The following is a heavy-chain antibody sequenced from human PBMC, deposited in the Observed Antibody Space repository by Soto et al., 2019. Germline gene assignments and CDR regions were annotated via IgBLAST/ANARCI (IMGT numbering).Heavy chain of an antibody. CDR2: IYYSGST. V-gene: IGHV4-59*01. Sequence: PSETLSLTCTVSGGSISSYYWSWIRQPPGKGLEWIGYIYYSGSTNYNPSLKSRVTISVDTSTNQFSLKLSSVTAAATAVYYCGRDSSGYYENWFDPWGQGSLVTVSS. CDR1: GGSISSYY. D-gene: IGHD3-22*01. J-gene: IGHJ5*02. CDR3: GRDSSGYYENWFDP.